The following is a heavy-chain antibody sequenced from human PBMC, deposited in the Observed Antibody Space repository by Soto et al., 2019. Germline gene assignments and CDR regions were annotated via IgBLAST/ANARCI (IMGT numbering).Heavy chain of an antibody. D-gene: IGHD1-26*01. CDR1: GYSFTSYW. CDR3: ARHGVVGATSGSYYYYGMDV. V-gene: IGHV5-10-1*01. Sequence: GESLKISCKGSGYSFTSYWISWVRQMPGKGLEWMGRIDPSDSYTNYSPSFQGHVAISADKSISTAYLQWSSLKASDTAMYYCARHGVVGATSGSYYYYGMDVWGQGTTVTVSS. CDR2: IDPSDSYT. J-gene: IGHJ6*02.